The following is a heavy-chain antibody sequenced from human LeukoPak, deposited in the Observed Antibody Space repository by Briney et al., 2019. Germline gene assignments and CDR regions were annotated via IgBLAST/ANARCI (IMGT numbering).Heavy chain of an antibody. CDR3: ITPLPYSAQ. Sequence: GGSLRLSCAASGFTFSNTWMNWVRQAPGKGLEWVGRIKSEIDGGATDYAAPVQGRFTISRDDSQATLYLQMNSLKTEDTAVYYCITPLPYSAQGGQGTLVTVSS. J-gene: IGHJ4*02. D-gene: IGHD2-21*01. CDR2: IKSEIDGGAT. V-gene: IGHV3-15*07. CDR1: GFTFSNTW.